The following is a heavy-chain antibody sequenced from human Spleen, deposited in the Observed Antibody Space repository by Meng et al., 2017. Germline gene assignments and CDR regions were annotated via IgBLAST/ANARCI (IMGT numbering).Heavy chain of an antibody. CDR3: VRSSGWVRTGFDP. Sequence: QVQLQESGPGLVKPSQTLSLTCTVFGGSISGGDYYWSWIRQPPGKGLEWIGYIHFSGSTYYNPSLNSRITISVDMSRNQFPLRLTSVTSADMAVYYCVRSSGWVRTGFDPWGQGTLVTVSS. V-gene: IGHV4-30-4*01. CDR1: GGSISGGDYY. J-gene: IGHJ5*02. D-gene: IGHD6-19*01. CDR2: IHFSGST.